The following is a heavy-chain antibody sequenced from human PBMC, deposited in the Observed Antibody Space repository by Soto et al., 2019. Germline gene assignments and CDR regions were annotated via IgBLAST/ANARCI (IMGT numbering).Heavy chain of an antibody. Sequence: QVQLQQWGAGLLKPSETLSLTCAVYGGSFSGYYWSWIRQPPGKGLEWIGEINHSGSTNYNPSLKSRVTTSVDTSKNQFSLKLSSVTAADTAVYYCARGQANSYSSGWYHYYYYMDVWGKGTTVTVSS. J-gene: IGHJ6*03. V-gene: IGHV4-34*01. CDR1: GGSFSGYY. CDR3: ARGQANSYSSGWYHYYYYMDV. CDR2: INHSGST. D-gene: IGHD6-19*01.